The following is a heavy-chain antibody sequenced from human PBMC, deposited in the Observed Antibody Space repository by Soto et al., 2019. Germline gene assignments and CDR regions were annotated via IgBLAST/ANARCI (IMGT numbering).Heavy chain of an antibody. CDR1: GFSVGDNY. V-gene: IGHV3-11*06. CDR3: ARSSGRRHVFTFESGLDV. D-gene: IGHD3-16*01. J-gene: IGHJ6*02. Sequence: QVQLVESGGGLVEPGGSLRLSCAASGFSVGDNYMTWIRQAPGKGLEWLSYSSSSGGYTNYADSVKGRFTISRDNAKNSLYLQMDSLRAEDTAVYFCARSSGRRHVFTFESGLDVWGQGTTVTVSS. CDR2: SSSSGGYT.